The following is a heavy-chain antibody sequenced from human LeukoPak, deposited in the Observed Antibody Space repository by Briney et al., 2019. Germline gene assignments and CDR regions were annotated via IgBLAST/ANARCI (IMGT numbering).Heavy chain of an antibody. CDR3: ARASIGDTAMVTIAY. CDR2: INPSGGST. J-gene: IGHJ4*02. CDR1: GYTFTSYY. Sequence: GASVKVSCKASGYTFTSYYMHWVRQAPGQGLEWMGIINPSGGSTSYAQKFQGRVTMTRDMSTSTVYMELSSLGSEDTAVYDCARASIGDTAMVTIAYWGQGTLATVSS. D-gene: IGHD5-18*01. V-gene: IGHV1-46*01.